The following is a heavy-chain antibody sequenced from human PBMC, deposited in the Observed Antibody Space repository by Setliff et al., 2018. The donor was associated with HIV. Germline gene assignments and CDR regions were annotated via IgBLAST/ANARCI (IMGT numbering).Heavy chain of an antibody. J-gene: IGHJ4*02. CDR3: ARTVTWGYCSGGGCYGFDY. V-gene: IGHV4-4*09. CDR2: IYISGTT. D-gene: IGHD2-15*01. Sequence: PSETLSLTCTVSGGSISTSYWNWIRQPPGKGLEWIAYIYISGTTNYNPSLKSRVTISLDTSRNQFSLKLGSVTAADTAVYYCARTVTWGYCSGGGCYGFDYWGQGTLVTVSS. CDR1: GGSISTSY.